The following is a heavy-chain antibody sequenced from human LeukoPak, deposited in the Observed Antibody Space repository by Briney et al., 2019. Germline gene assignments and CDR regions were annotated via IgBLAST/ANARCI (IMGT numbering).Heavy chain of an antibody. CDR3: ARDYAAAASYHSYGMDV. Sequence: PSQTLSLTCAISGDSVSSNSAAWNWIRQSPSRGLEWLGRTYYRSKWYNDYAVSVKSRITINPDTSKNQFSLQLNSVTPEDTAVYYCARDYAAAASYHSYGMDVWGKGTTVTVSS. CDR1: GDSVSSNSAA. J-gene: IGHJ6*04. CDR2: TYYRSKWYN. D-gene: IGHD6-13*01. V-gene: IGHV6-1*01.